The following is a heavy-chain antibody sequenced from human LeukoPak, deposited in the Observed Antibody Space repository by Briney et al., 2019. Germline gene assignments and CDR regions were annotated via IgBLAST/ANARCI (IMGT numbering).Heavy chain of an antibody. V-gene: IGHV3-15*01. Sequence: PGGSLRLSCAASGFTFSNAWMSWVRQAPGKGREWVGRIKSKTDGGTTDYAAPVKGRFTISRDDSKNTLYLQMNSLKTEDTAVYYCTTVSVVVVPAAGGYFDYWGQGTLVTVSS. J-gene: IGHJ4*02. CDR3: TTVSVVVVPAAGGYFDY. CDR2: IKSKTDGGTT. D-gene: IGHD2-2*01. CDR1: GFTFSNAW.